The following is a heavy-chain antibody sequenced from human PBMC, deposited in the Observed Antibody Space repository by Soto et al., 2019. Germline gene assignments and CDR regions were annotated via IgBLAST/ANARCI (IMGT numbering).Heavy chain of an antibody. D-gene: IGHD2-21*01. V-gene: IGHV1-18*01. J-gene: IGHJ4*02. CDR3: ARGRPLID. CDR2: IGAYNGNT. CDR1: GYTFTIYH. Sequence: ASVKVSCKTSGYTFTIYHISWVRQAPGQGLEWMGWIGAYNGNTNYAQKLQDRVTMTTDTSTSTAYMELRSLRSDDTAVYYCARGRPLIDWGQGTLVTVSS.